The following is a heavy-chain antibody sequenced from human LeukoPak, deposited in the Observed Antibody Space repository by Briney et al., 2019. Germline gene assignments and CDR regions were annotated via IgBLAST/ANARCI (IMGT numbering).Heavy chain of an antibody. CDR2: IYYSGST. Sequence: PSETLSLTCTVSGGSISSYYWSWIRQPPGKGLEWIGYIYYSGSTNYNPSLKSRVTISVDTSKNQFSLKLSSVTAEDTAVYYCAKDRTSWYYFDYWGQGTLVTVSS. CDR1: GGSISSYY. CDR3: AKDRTSWYYFDY. J-gene: IGHJ4*02. V-gene: IGHV4-59*01.